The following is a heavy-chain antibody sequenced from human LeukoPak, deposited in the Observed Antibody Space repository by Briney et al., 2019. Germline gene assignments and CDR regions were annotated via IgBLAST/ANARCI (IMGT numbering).Heavy chain of an antibody. CDR3: ARGLGRQQLVSPFDY. J-gene: IGHJ4*02. Sequence: PSETLTLTCTVSGYSISSGYYWGWIRQPPGKGLEWLASIYHSGTIYYNPSLKSRVTISVDTSKNQFSLKLTSVTAADTAVYYCARGLGRQQLVSPFDYWGQGTLVTVSS. D-gene: IGHD6-13*01. V-gene: IGHV4-38-2*02. CDR2: IYHSGTI. CDR1: GYSISSGYY.